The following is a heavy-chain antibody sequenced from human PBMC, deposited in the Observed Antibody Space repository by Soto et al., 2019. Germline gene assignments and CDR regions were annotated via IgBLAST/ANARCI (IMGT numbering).Heavy chain of an antibody. V-gene: IGHV4-31*02. CDR3: ARTYDGSGPNSGGYGFDI. J-gene: IGHJ3*02. CDR1: SGSITSGGFY. Sequence: PSETLSLTCAVPSGSITSGGFYWHWVRQRPGEGLEWIGYIFHTGSIYSNPSLRSRVTISVDTSKNQFSLNVNSVTAADTAVYYCARTYDGSGPNSGGYGFDIWGQGTMVTVS. CDR2: IFHTGSI. D-gene: IGHD3-22*01.